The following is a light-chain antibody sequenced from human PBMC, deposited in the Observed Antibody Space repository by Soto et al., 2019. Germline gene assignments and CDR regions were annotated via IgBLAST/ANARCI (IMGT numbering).Light chain of an antibody. V-gene: IGKV3-15*01. Sequence: EIVLTQSPATLSVSPGERATLSCRASQSVSSNLAWYQQKPGQAPRLLMFGASTRATNIPARFSGSGSGTEFPLTISSLQSEDFAVYYCQQYFNWPPLTFGGGTKVEIK. CDR2: GAS. J-gene: IGKJ4*01. CDR3: QQYFNWPPLT. CDR1: QSVSSN.